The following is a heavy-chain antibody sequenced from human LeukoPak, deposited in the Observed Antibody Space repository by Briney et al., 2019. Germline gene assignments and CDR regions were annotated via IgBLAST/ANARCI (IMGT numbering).Heavy chain of an antibody. CDR2: INPNSGGT. CDR3: ARVGSSGYEGWFYP. CDR1: GYTFTGYY. J-gene: IGHJ5*02. Sequence: ASVKVSCAASGYTFTGYYMHWVRQAPGQGLEWMGRINPNSGGTNYAQTFQGRVTMTRDTSISTAYMELSRLRSEDTAVYYCARVGSSGYEGWFYPWGQGTLVTVSS. D-gene: IGHD6-13*01. V-gene: IGHV1-2*06.